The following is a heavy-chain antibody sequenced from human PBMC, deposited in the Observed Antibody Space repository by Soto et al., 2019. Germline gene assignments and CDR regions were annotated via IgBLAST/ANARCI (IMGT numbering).Heavy chain of an antibody. D-gene: IGHD6-13*01. CDR1: GGSFSGYY. CDR3: ARARGYSSSWYKY. Sequence: KPSETLSLTCAVYGGSFSGYYWSWIRQPPGKGLEWIGEINHSGSTNYNPCLKSRVTISVDTSKNQFSLKLSSVTAADTAVYYCARARGYSSSWYKYWGQGTLVTVSS. V-gene: IGHV4-34*01. CDR2: INHSGST. J-gene: IGHJ4*02.